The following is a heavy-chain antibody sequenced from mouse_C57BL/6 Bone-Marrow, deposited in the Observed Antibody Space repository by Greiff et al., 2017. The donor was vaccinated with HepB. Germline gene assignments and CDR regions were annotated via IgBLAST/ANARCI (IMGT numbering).Heavy chain of an antibody. CDR3: AETPQGFAY. CDR1: GYTFTDYY. CDR2: INPYNGGT. Sequence: VQLKQSGPVLVKPGASVKMSCKASGYTFTDYYMNWVKQSHGKSLEWIGVINPYNGGTSYNQKFKGKATLTVDKSSSTAYMELNSLTSEDSAVYYCAETPQGFAYWGQGTLVTVSA. V-gene: IGHV1-19*01. J-gene: IGHJ3*01.